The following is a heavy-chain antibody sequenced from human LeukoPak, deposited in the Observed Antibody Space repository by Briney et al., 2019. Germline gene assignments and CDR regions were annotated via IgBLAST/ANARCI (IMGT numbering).Heavy chain of an antibody. Sequence: SETLSLTCAVYGGSFSGYYWSWIRQHPGKGLEWIGYIYYSGSTYYNPSLKSRVTISVDTSKNQFSLKLSSVTAADTAVYYCAREGGVDYWGQGTLVTVSS. D-gene: IGHD3-16*01. CDR2: IYYSGST. CDR1: GGSFSGYY. V-gene: IGHV4-31*11. J-gene: IGHJ4*02. CDR3: AREGGVDY.